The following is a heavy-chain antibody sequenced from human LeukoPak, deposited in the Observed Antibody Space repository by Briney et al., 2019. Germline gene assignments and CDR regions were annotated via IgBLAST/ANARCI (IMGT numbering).Heavy chain of an antibody. Sequence: TGGSLRLSCAASGFTFSSYAMSWVRQAPGKGLEWVSAISGSGGSTYYADSVKGRFTISRDNSKNTLYLQMNSLRAEDTAVYYCAKHGSGTIPAARFSAFDIWGQGTMVTVSS. J-gene: IGHJ3*02. V-gene: IGHV3-23*01. CDR1: GFTFSSYA. D-gene: IGHD2-2*01. CDR2: ISGSGGST. CDR3: AKHGSGTIPAARFSAFDI.